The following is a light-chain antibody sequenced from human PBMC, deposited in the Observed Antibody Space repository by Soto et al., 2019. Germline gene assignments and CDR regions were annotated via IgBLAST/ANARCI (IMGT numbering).Light chain of an antibody. CDR2: DVT. Sequence: QTALTQPASVYGSPGQSITISCTGTSSDVGGYNYVSWYQQHPVKAPKLMIYDVTNRPSGVSDRFSGSKSGNTASLTISGLQAEDEADYYCSPYTSSSTPYVFGTGTKVTVL. CDR1: SSDVGGYNY. V-gene: IGLV2-14*01. CDR3: SPYTSSSTPYV. J-gene: IGLJ1*01.